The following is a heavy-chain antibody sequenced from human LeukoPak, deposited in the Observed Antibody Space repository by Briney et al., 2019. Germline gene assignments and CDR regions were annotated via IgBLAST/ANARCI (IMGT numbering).Heavy chain of an antibody. CDR2: INHSGSS. CDR3: ARGRGELGYCSSTSCSTYFDY. D-gene: IGHD2-2*02. V-gene: IGHV4-34*01. CDR1: GGPFSGYY. Sequence: SETLSLTCAVYGGPFSGYYWSWIRQPPGKGLEWIGEINHSGSSNYNPSLKSRVTISVDTSKNQFSLKLSSVTAADTAVYYCARGRGELGYCSSTSCSTYFDYWGQGTRVTVSS. J-gene: IGHJ4*02.